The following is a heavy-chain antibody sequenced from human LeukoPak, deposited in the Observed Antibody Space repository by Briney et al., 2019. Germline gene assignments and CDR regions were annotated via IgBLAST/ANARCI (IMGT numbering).Heavy chain of an antibody. CDR2: INPNSGGT. D-gene: IGHD3-3*01. J-gene: IGHJ4*02. V-gene: IGHV1-2*02. Sequence: GASVKVSCKASGYTFTSYDINWVRQATGQGLEWMGWINPNSGGTNYAQKFQGRVTMTRDTSISTAYMELSRLRSDDTAVYYCARAVSYDFWSGWSGSNGFDYWGQGTLVTVSS. CDR3: ARAVSYDFWSGWSGSNGFDY. CDR1: GYTFTSYD.